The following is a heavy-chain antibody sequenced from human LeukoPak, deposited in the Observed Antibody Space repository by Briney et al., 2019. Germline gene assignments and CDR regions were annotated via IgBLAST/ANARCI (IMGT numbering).Heavy chain of an antibody. V-gene: IGHV4-39*01. J-gene: IGHJ4*02. D-gene: IGHD4/OR15-4a*01. CDR1: GGSISSSNHY. CDR2: IFYSGST. CDR3: ARRLSTYYYDY. Sequence: PSETLSLTCTVSGGSISSSNHYWGWIRQAPGKGLEWIGSIFYSGSTYYNPSLKSRVTISVDTSKNQFSLKLSSVTAADTAVYYCARRLSTYYYDYWGQGTLVTVSS.